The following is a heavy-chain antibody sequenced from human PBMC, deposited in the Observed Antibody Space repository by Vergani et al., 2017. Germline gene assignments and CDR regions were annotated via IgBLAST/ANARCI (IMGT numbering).Heavy chain of an antibody. V-gene: IGHV3-20*04. J-gene: IGHJ4*02. CDR1: GFTFDDYG. D-gene: IGHD3-3*01. CDR2: INWNGGST. Sequence: EVQLLQSEGAVVQPGGSLRLSCVASGFTFDDYGMSWVRQAPGKGLEWVSGINWNGGSTGYADSVKGRFTISRDNAKNSLYLQMNSLRAEDTALYYCARERNAYYDFWSGYYTQYYFDYWGQGTLVTVSS. CDR3: ARERNAYYDFWSGYYTQYYFDY.